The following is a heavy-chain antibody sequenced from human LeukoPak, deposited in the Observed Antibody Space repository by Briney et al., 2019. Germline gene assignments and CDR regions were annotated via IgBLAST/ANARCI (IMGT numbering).Heavy chain of an antibody. V-gene: IGHV4-39*07. Sequence: SETLSLTCTVSGGSISSSSYYWGWIRQPPGKGLEWIGSIYYSGSTYYNPSLKSRVTISVDTSKNQFSLKLSSVTAADTAVYYCARGVAAAGTYWFDSWGQGTLVTVSS. D-gene: IGHD6-13*01. J-gene: IGHJ5*01. CDR1: GGSISSSSYY. CDR3: ARGVAAAGTYWFDS. CDR2: IYYSGST.